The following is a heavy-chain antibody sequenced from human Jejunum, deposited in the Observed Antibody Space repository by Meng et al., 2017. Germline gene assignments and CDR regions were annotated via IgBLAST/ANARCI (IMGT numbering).Heavy chain of an antibody. CDR1: EGSFSSDY. CDR2: INRSGSP. Sequence: HVQLQQSGAGLVKHSGTLTLTCDLYEGSFSSDYWSRMRQPPGKGLEWIGEINRSGSPNYNPSLKSRVTMSVDTNHFFLTLTSVTAADTAVYYCARSGQTTVTYLDWGQGTLVTVSS. V-gene: IGHV4-34*01. J-gene: IGHJ4*02. D-gene: IGHD4-11*01. CDR3: ARSGQTTVTYLD.